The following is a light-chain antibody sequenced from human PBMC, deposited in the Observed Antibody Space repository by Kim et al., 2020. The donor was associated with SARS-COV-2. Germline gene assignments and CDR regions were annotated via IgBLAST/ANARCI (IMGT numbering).Light chain of an antibody. CDR3: QQYYSNPIT. V-gene: IGKV4-1*01. J-gene: IGKJ5*01. CDR1: QSVLYSSNNKNY. CDR2: WAS. Sequence: DIVMTQSPDSLAVSLGERATINCKSSQSVLYSSNNKNYLAWYQQKPGQPPKLLIYWASTGESGVPDRFSGSGSGTDFTLTISSLQAEDVAVYYCQQYYSNPITFGQGTRLEIK.